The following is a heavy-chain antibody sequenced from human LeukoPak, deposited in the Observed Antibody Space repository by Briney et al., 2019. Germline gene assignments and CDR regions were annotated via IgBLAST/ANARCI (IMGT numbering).Heavy chain of an antibody. J-gene: IGHJ5*02. D-gene: IGHD2-8*02. CDR1: GFTFSSYG. V-gene: IGHV3-23*01. Sequence: GGSLRLSCAASGFTFSSYGMSWVRQAPGKGLEWVSAISGSGGSTYYADSVKGRFTISRDNSKNTLYLQMNSLRAEDTAVYYCAKGPFVLVVTPVTGWFAPWGQGTLVIVSS. CDR3: AKGPFVLVVTPVTGWFAP. CDR2: ISGSGGST.